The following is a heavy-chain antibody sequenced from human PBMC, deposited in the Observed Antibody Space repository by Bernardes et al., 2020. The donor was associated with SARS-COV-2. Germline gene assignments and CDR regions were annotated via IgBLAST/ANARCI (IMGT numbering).Heavy chain of an antibody. V-gene: IGHV3-21*04. CDR2: ISTSSSYI. D-gene: IGHD3-3*01. J-gene: IGHJ4*02. Sequence: GGSLRLSCAASGFTFSSYTMNWVRQAPGKGLEWISSISTSSSYISYSDSVRGRFTISRDTSKNTVYLQMNSLRAEDTAVYYCAREDIGTFWDYWGQGTLVTVSS. CDR3: AREDIGTFWDY. CDR1: GFTFSSYT.